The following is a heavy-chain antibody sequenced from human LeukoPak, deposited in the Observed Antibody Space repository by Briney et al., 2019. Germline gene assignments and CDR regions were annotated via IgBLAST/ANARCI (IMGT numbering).Heavy chain of an antibody. D-gene: IGHD3-3*01. V-gene: IGHV1-2*02. J-gene: IGHJ5*02. CDR1: GYTFTGYY. CDR3: ALLEWSPTWDWFDP. CDR2: INPNSGGT. Sequence: ASVKVSCKASGYTFTGYYKHWVRQAPGQGPEWMGWINPNSGGTNYAQKFQGRVTMTRDTSISTAYMELSRLRSDDTAVYYCALLEWSPTWDWFDPWGQGTLVTVSS.